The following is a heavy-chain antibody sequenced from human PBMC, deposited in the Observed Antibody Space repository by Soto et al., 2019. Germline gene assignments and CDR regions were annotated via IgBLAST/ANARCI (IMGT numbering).Heavy chain of an antibody. CDR3: GGDSSGYFYPDVFDI. D-gene: IGHD3-22*01. V-gene: IGHV3-48*02. CDR1: GFTFSRYS. CDR2: ISSSSSTI. Sequence: PGGSLRLSCAASGFTFSRYSMNWVRQAPGKGLEWVSYISSSSSTIYYADSVKGRFTISRDNAKNSLYLQMNSLRDEDTAVYYCGGDSSGYFYPDVFDIWGQGTIVTVSS. J-gene: IGHJ3*02.